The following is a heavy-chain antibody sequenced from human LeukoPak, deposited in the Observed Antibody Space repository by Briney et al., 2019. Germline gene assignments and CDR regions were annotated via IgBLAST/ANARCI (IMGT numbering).Heavy chain of an antibody. CDR1: GFIFTNYW. CDR2: IKEDGSDK. V-gene: IGHV3-7*01. D-gene: IGHD3-3*01. CDR3: ATWGSIFGVTFFDY. Sequence: GGSLRLSCAASGFIFTNYWMTWVRQAPGKGLEWVATIKEDGSDKHYVDSVKGRFTISRDNAKNSLFLQMSSLRADGTAVYYCATWGSIFGVTFFDYWGQGTLVTVSS. J-gene: IGHJ4*02.